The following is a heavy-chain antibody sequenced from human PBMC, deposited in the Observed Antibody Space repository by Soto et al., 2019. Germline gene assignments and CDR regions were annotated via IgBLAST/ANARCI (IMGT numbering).Heavy chain of an antibody. V-gene: IGHV1-18*01. CDR3: PRSAPPMDV. CDR2: ISAYNGNT. J-gene: IGHJ6*02. Sequence: QVQLVQSGAEVKKPGASVKVSCKASGYTFTSYGISWVRQAPGQGLEWMGWISAYNGNTKYAQKLRGGVTMTTDPSTTTAYMQLRTLRSDDTALNFWPRSAPPMDVWGQGTMVTVSS. CDR1: GYTFTSYG.